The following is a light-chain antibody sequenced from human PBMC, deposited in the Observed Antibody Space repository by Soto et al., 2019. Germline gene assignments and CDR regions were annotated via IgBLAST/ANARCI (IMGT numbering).Light chain of an antibody. CDR2: GAS. Sequence: EIVLTQSPCTLSLSPGERATLSCRASQTVSSSYLAWYQQKPGEAPRLLIYGASSRDTGIPGRFSGSGSGTDFTLTISRLEPEDFAAYYCQQYGSSPFTFGPGTKVDIK. CDR1: QTVSSSY. V-gene: IGKV3-20*01. CDR3: QQYGSSPFT. J-gene: IGKJ3*01.